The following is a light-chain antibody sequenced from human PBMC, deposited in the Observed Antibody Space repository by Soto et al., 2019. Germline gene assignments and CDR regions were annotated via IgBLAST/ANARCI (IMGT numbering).Light chain of an antibody. CDR1: QSVYTY. CDR2: DAS. CDR3: QQRSNLLT. Sequence: EIVLTQSPATLSLSPGEQATLSCRASQSVYTYLAWYQQTPGQAPRLLIYDASRRAAGIPARFSGSGSGTDFTLTISSLEPEVFGIYYCQQRSNLLTSGQGTR. J-gene: IGKJ5*01. V-gene: IGKV3-11*01.